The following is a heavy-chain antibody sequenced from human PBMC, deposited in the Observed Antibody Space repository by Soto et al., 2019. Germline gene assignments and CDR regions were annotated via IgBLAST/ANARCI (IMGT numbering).Heavy chain of an antibody. Sequence: GGSLRLSCAASGFTFNSYAMTWVRQAPGKGLEWVSSVSGSGAGTYYADSVKGRFTISRDNSKNTLYLQMNNLRAEDTAVYYWAKDVGGWSIPDGFEIWGQGTKVTVSS. CDR3: AKDVGGWSIPDGFEI. CDR2: VSGSGAGT. CDR1: GFTFNSYA. J-gene: IGHJ3*02. V-gene: IGHV3-23*01. D-gene: IGHD2-8*02.